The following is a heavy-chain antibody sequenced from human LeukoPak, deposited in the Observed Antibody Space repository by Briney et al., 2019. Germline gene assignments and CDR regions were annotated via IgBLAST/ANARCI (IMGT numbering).Heavy chain of an antibody. CDR1: GGSISSYY. Sequence: SETLSLTCTVSGGSISSYYWSWIRQPPGKGLEWIGYIYYSGSTNYNPSLKSRVTMSVDTSKNQFSLKLSSVTAADTAVYYCARVIPEAGFDPWGQGTLVTVSS. J-gene: IGHJ5*02. V-gene: IGHV4-59*12. D-gene: IGHD1-14*01. CDR2: IYYSGST. CDR3: ARVIPEAGFDP.